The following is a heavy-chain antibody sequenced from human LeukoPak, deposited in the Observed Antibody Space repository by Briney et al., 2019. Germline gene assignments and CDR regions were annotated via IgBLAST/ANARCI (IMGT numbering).Heavy chain of an antibody. J-gene: IGHJ4*02. V-gene: IGHV3-23*01. CDR2: ISGSGGST. D-gene: IGHD6-19*01. Sequence: GGSLRLSCAASGFTFSSYAMSWVRQAPGKGLEWVSAISGSGGSTYYADSVKGRFTISRDNSKNTLYLQMNSLRAEDTAVFYCAKGSSSGPGGNFDYWGQGTLVTVSS. CDR1: GFTFSSYA. CDR3: AKGSSSGPGGNFDY.